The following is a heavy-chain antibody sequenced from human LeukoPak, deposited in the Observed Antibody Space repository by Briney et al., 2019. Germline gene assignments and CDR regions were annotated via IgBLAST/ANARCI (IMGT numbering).Heavy chain of an antibody. CDR3: ARGGAAGSGWDPAFDY. Sequence: SETLSLTCTVSGGSISSYYWSWIRQPPGKGLEWIGYIYYNGSTNYNPSLKSRVTISVDTSKNQFSLKLSSVTAADTAVYYCARGGAAGSGWDPAFDYWGQGTLVTVSS. CDR2: IYYNGST. CDR1: GGSISSYY. D-gene: IGHD6-19*01. J-gene: IGHJ4*02. V-gene: IGHV4-59*01.